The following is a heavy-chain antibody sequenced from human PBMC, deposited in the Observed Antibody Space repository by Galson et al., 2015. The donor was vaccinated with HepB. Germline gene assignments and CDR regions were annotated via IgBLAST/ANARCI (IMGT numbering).Heavy chain of an antibody. CDR2: ISAYNGNT. V-gene: IGHV1-18*04. J-gene: IGHJ5*02. CDR1: GYTFTSYG. CDR3: ARVKAYGDYDSGRRYWFDP. Sequence: SVKVSCKAPGYTFTSYGISWVRQAPGQGLEWMGWISAYNGNTNYAQKLQGRVTMTTDTSTSTAYMELRSLRSDDTAVYYCARVKAYGDYDSGRRYWFDPWGQGTLVTVSS. D-gene: IGHD4-17*01.